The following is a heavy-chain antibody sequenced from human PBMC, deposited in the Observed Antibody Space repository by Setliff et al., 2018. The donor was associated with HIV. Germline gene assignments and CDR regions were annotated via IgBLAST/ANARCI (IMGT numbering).Heavy chain of an antibody. D-gene: IGHD2-15*01. CDR2: IYLGDSDV. CDR1: GYTFTNHW. J-gene: IGHJ4*02. CDR3: AREHRLCSGERCVLPDY. V-gene: IGHV5-51*01. Sequence: GESLKISCQASGYTFTNHWIGWVRQMPGEGLEWMAIIYLGDSDVRYNPSFQGQVTVSVDKSINTAYLQWSSLKASDTATYYCAREHRLCSGERCVLPDYWGQGTLVTVSS.